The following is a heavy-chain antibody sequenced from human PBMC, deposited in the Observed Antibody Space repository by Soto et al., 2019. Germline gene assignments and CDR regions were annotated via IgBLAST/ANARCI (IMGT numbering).Heavy chain of an antibody. CDR2: IGTAGDT. Sequence: LSLSCAASGFTFSSYDMHWVRQATGKGLEWVSAIGTAGDTYYSGSVKGRFTISRENAKNSLYLQMNSLRAGDTAVYYCARGGIVGATTDDAFDIWGQGTMVTVSS. V-gene: IGHV3-13*01. CDR1: GFTFSSYD. D-gene: IGHD1-26*01. CDR3: ARGGIVGATTDDAFDI. J-gene: IGHJ3*02.